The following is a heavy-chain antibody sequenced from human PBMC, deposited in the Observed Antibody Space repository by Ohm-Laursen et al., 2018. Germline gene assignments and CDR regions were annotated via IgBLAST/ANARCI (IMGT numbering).Heavy chain of an antibody. V-gene: IGHV3-7*01. CDR1: VFTFTNHW. D-gene: IGHD3-10*01. Sequence: SLRLACTASVFTFTNHWMTWVRQAPGKGMEWVANIKEDGSEIYYVDSVKGRFTISRDNAKNSLHLEMNSLRVEDTAVYYCARGVYAFDIWGQGTMVTVSS. CDR2: IKEDGSEI. CDR3: ARGVYAFDI. J-gene: IGHJ3*02.